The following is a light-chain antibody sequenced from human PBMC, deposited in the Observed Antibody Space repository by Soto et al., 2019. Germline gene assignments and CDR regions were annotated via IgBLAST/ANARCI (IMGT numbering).Light chain of an antibody. CDR2: AAS. V-gene: IGKV1-39*01. J-gene: IGKJ4*01. CDR3: QQSYSLPLT. CDR1: QSITIS. Sequence: DIQMTQSPSSLSASMGDRVAITCRASQSITISLSWYQQKPGTAPKLLIYAASTLHGGVPSRFSGSGSGTDFTLTISSLQPEDFAIYSCQQSYSLPLTFGGGTKV.